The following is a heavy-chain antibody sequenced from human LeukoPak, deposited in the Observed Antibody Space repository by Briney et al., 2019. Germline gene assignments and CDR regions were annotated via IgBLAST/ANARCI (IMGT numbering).Heavy chain of an antibody. D-gene: IGHD3-16*01. CDR2: INSSGGGT. CDR1: GGSFSGYY. V-gene: IGHV3-23*01. Sequence: ETLSLTCGVYGGSFSGYYWSWVRQAPGKGLEWVSGINSSGGGTYYADSVKGRFTISRDNSKNTLYLQMNSLRAEDTAVYYCARGPVITFGYWGQGTLVTVSS. CDR3: ARGPVITFGY. J-gene: IGHJ4*02.